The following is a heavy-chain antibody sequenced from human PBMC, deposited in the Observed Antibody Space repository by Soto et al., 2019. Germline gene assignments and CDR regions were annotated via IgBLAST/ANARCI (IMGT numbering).Heavy chain of an antibody. Sequence: EVQLVESGGGLIQPGGSLRLSCAASGFTVSRDYMSWVRQAPGKRLEWVSVIYTGGSTYYADSVKGRFTFSRDNSKNTLYLQMNSLRAEDTAVYYCARAYGGNPALFDPWGQGTLVTVSS. V-gene: IGHV3-53*01. CDR3: ARAYGGNPALFDP. CDR1: GFTVSRDY. D-gene: IGHD4-17*01. J-gene: IGHJ5*02. CDR2: IYTGGST.